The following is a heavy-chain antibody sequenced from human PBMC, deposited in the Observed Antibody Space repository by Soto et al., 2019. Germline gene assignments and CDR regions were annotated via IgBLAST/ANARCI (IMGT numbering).Heavy chain of an antibody. J-gene: IGHJ4*02. CDR1: GCSVSSTNYY. Sequence: SETLSLTCTFSGCSVSSTNYYWGWIRQPPGKGLEWIGSIHNSASTYYNPSLKSRVTISVDTSRNQFSLNLNSVTAADTAMYYCGRVVIAATPHRDVDYWGQGTLVTV. V-gene: IGHV4-39*01. CDR3: GRVVIAATPHRDVDY. CDR2: IHNSAST. D-gene: IGHD2-21*01.